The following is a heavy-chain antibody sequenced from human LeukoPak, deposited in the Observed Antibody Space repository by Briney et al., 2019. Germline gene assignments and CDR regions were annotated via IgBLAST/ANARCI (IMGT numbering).Heavy chain of an antibody. D-gene: IGHD5-18*01. V-gene: IGHV3-23*01. J-gene: IGHJ4*02. CDR1: GFTFSSYA. CDR3: ASSEGYSYVLYYFDY. Sequence: GGSLRLSCAASGFTFSSYAMSWVRQAPGKGLEWVSAISGSGGSTYYADSVKGRFTISRDNSKNTLYLQMNSLRAEDTAVYYCASSEGYSYVLYYFDYWGQGTLVTVSS. CDR2: ISGSGGST.